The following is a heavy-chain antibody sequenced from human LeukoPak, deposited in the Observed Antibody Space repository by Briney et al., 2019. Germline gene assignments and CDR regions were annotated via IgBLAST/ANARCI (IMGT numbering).Heavy chain of an antibody. V-gene: IGHV3-30-3*01. Sequence: PGGSLRLSCAASGFTFSSYAMHWVRQAPGKGLEWVAVMSYDGSNKYYADSVKGRFTISRDNSKNTLYLQMNSLRAEDTAVYYCAGGDYGDYPTYYYYGMDVWGQGTTVTVSS. CDR1: GFTFSSYA. D-gene: IGHD4-17*01. CDR3: AGGDYGDYPTYYYYGMDV. CDR2: MSYDGSNK. J-gene: IGHJ6*02.